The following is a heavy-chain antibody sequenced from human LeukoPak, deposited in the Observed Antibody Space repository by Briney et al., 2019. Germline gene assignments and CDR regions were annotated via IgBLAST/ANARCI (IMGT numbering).Heavy chain of an antibody. CDR1: GYTFTGYY. D-gene: IGHD7-27*01. CDR3: ARHPGAGPDAFDI. J-gene: IGHJ3*02. CDR2: INPNSGGT. V-gene: IGHV1-2*02. Sequence: ASVKVSCKASGYTFTGYYMHWVRQAPGQGLEWMGWINPNSGGTNYAQKFQGRVTLTRDTSISTAYMELSRLSSDDTALYYCARHPGAGPDAFDIWGQGTMVTVSS.